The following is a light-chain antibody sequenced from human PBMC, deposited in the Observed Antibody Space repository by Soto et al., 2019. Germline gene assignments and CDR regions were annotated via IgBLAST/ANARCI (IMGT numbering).Light chain of an antibody. CDR1: SSNIGSNT. V-gene: IGLV1-44*01. CDR2: SNN. CDR3: AAWDDSLNAAV. J-gene: IGLJ7*01. Sequence: QPVLTQPPSASGTPGQRVTISCSGSSSNIGSNTVNWYQQLPGTAPKLLIYSNNQRPSGVPDRFSGSKSGTSASLAISGLQSEDEADYYCAAWDDSLNAAVFGGGTQLTVL.